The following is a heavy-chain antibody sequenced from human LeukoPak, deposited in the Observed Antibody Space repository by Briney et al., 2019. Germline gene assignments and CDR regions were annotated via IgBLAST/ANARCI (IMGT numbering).Heavy chain of an antibody. CDR2: IDYSGST. CDR1: GVSISSGDYY. D-gene: IGHD4-11*01. J-gene: IGHJ6*02. CDR3: ARARGLYSNYVVMGYYGMDV. V-gene: IGHV4-30-4*01. Sequence: PSETLSLTCTVSGVSISSGDYYWSWIRQPPGKGLEWIGYIDYSGSTYYNPSLKSRVTISVDTSKNQFSLKLSSVTAADTAVYYCARARGLYSNYVVMGYYGMDVWGQGTTVTVSS.